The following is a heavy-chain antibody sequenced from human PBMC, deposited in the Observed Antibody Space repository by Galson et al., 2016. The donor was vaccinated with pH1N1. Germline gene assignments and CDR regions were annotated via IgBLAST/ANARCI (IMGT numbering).Heavy chain of an antibody. CDR3: AREDYYDTDLSDWYFDL. Sequence: SVKVSCKASGGTFGSYGINWVRQAPGQGLEWMGGIIPIFNTTKYAQNFQGRVTITADELTTTAYMELTSLRSDDTAMYFCAREDYYDTDLSDWYFDLWGRGTLLTVSP. J-gene: IGHJ2*01. V-gene: IGHV1-69*13. CDR2: IIPIFNTT. CDR1: GGTFGSYG. D-gene: IGHD3-22*01.